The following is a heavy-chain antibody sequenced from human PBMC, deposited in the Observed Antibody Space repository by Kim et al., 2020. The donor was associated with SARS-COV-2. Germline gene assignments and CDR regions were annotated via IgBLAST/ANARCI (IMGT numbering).Heavy chain of an antibody. D-gene: IGHD3-3*01. CDR2: MNPNSGNT. J-gene: IGHJ3*02. Sequence: ASVKVSCKASGYTFTSYDINWVRQATGQGLEWMGWMNPNSGNTGYAQKFQGRVTMTRNTSISTAYMELSSLRSEDTAVYYCARVYYDFWSGYSAFDIWGQGTMVTVSS. CDR1: GYTFTSYD. V-gene: IGHV1-8*01. CDR3: ARVYYDFWSGYSAFDI.